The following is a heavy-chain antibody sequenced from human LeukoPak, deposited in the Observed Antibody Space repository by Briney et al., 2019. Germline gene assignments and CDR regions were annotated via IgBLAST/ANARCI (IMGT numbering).Heavy chain of an antibody. CDR1: GGSIGSGSYY. CDR2: IYTSGST. CDR3: ARDRYDFWSGYPWFDP. D-gene: IGHD3-3*01. J-gene: IGHJ5*02. Sequence: SQTLSLTCTVSGGSIGSGSYYWSWIRQPAGKGLEWIGRIYTSGSTNYNPSLKSRVTISVDTSKNQFSLKLSSVNAADTAVYYCARDRYDFWSGYPWFDPWGQGTLVTVSS. V-gene: IGHV4-61*02.